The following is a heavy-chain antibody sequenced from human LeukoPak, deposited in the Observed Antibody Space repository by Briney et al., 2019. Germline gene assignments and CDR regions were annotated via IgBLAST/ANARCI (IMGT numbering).Heavy chain of an antibody. D-gene: IGHD1-1*01. J-gene: IGHJ1*01. CDR1: GFTFSSYA. Sequence: PGGSLRLSCAASGFTFSSYAMHWVRQAPGKGLEWVAVISYDGFNKYYADSVKGRFSVSRDNSKNTLYLQMNTLRTEDTAVYYCARARATTAAGFPGESLQHWGQGAPVTVSS. CDR2: ISYDGFNK. V-gene: IGHV3-30-3*01. CDR3: ARARATTAAGFPGESLQH.